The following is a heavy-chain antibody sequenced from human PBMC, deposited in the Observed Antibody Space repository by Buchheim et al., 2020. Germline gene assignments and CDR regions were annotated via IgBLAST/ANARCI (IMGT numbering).Heavy chain of an antibody. Sequence: QVQLVESGGGLVKPGGSLRLSCAASGFTFSDYYMSWIRQAPGQGLEWVSYISSSSSYTNYADSVKGRFTISRDNAKNSLYLQMNSLRAEDTAVYYCARDSGYCSSTSCSRDYYYGMDVWGQGTT. D-gene: IGHD2-2*01. CDR3: ARDSGYCSSTSCSRDYYYGMDV. CDR1: GFTFSDYY. CDR2: ISSSSSYT. V-gene: IGHV3-11*06. J-gene: IGHJ6*02.